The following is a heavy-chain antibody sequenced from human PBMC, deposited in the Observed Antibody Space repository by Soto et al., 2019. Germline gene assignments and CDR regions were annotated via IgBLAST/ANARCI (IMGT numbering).Heavy chain of an antibody. CDR2: INTDGSVA. Sequence: GGSLRLSCAASGLTFRSYWMHWVRQAPGKGLVWVSRINTDGSVAMYVDSVKGRFTISRDNAKNTLFLHMNSLRAEDTAVYYCVRDMQLWRLDSWGQESLVTVSS. V-gene: IGHV3-74*03. CDR3: VRDMQLWRLDS. J-gene: IGHJ4*02. D-gene: IGHD2-21*01. CDR1: GLTFRSYW.